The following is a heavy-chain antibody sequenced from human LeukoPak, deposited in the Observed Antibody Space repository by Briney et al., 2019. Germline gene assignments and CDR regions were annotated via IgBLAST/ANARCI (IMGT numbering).Heavy chain of an antibody. V-gene: IGHV3-7*01. D-gene: IGHD6-13*01. J-gene: IGHJ6*03. CDR2: IKQDGSEK. CDR1: GFTFSSYW. Sequence: GGSLRLSCAASGFTFSSYWMSWVRQAPGKGLEWVANIKQDGSEKYYVDSVKGRFTISRDNAKNSLYLQMNSLRAEDTAVYYCARDRGIAAAGTYYYYYYYMDVWGQGTLVTVSS. CDR3: ARDRGIAAAGTYYYYYYYMDV.